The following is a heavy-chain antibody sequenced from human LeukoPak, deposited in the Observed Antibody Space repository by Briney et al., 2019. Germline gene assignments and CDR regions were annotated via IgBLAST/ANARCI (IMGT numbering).Heavy chain of an antibody. CDR2: IYTSGST. D-gene: IGHD4-11*01. CDR1: GGSISSGSYY. V-gene: IGHV4-61*02. CDR3: ARERTVTSAFFDY. J-gene: IGHJ4*02. Sequence: SQTLSLTCTVSGGSISSGSYYWSWIRQPAGKGLEWIGRIYTSGSTNYNPSLKSRVTISVDTSKNQFSLKLSSVTAADTAVYYCARERTVTSAFFDYWGQGTLVTVSS.